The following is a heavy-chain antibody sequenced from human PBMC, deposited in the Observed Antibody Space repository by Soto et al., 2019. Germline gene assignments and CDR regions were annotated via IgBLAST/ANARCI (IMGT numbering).Heavy chain of an antibody. Sequence: GASVKVSCKASGYTFTSYAMHWVRQAPGQRLEWMGWINAGNGNTKYSQKFQGRVTITRDTSASTAYMELSSLRSEDTAVYYCARGRVVGATYNWFDPWGQGTLVTAPQ. CDR3: ARGRVVGATYNWFDP. D-gene: IGHD1-26*01. V-gene: IGHV1-3*01. CDR1: GYTFTSYA. CDR2: INAGNGNT. J-gene: IGHJ5*02.